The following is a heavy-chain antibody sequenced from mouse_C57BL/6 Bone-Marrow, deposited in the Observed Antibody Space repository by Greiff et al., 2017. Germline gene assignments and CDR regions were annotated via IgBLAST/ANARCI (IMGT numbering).Heavy chain of an antibody. CDR1: GYTFTDYY. CDR2: INPNNGGT. D-gene: IGHD1-1*01. CDR3: AREFYYYGSSYEGYFDY. V-gene: IGHV1-26*01. Sequence: VQLQQSGPELVKPGASVKISCKASGYTFTDYYMNWVKQSHGKSLEWIGDINPNNGGTSYNQKFKGKATLTVDKSSSTAYMQLNSLTSEDSAVYYCAREFYYYGSSYEGYFDYWGQGTTLTVSS. J-gene: IGHJ2*01.